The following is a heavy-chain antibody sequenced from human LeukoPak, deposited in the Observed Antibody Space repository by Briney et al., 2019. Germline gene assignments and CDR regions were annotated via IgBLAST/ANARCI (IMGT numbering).Heavy chain of an antibody. CDR2: ISYDGSNK. J-gene: IGHJ6*02. CDR3: ARYDARYGMDV. CDR1: GFTFSSYS. V-gene: IGHV3-30-3*01. Sequence: GGSLRLSCAASGFTFSSYSMHWVRQAPGKGLEWVAVISYDGSNKYYADSVKGRFTISRDNSKNTLYLQMNSLRAEDTAVYYCARYDARYGMDVWGQGTTVTVSS. D-gene: IGHD1-1*01.